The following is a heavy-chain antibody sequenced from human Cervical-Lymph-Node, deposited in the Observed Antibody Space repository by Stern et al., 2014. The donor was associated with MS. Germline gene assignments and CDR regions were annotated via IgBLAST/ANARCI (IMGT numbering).Heavy chain of an antibody. CDR3: VKDQTIFGVMRGMDV. CDR1: GFTFRSYG. V-gene: IGHV3-30*18. Sequence: VQLVGSGGGVVQPGRSLRLSCAASGFTFRSYGMHWVRQGPGEGLEWGAAISYDGNNKYYVDSVKGRFNISRDNSRNTLYLQVNSLRPEDTAVYFCVKDQTIFGVMRGMDVWGQGTTVTVSS. J-gene: IGHJ6*02. D-gene: IGHD3-3*01. CDR2: ISYDGNNK.